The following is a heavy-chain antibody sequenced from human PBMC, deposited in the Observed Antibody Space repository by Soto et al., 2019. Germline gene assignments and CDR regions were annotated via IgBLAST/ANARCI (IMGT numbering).Heavy chain of an antibody. Sequence: SETLSLTCTVSGGSIRSYYWSWIRQPPGKGLEWIGYIYYSGSTKYNPSLKSRVTISVDSSKNQFSLKLDSVTAADTAVYYCARAYSGGDSYSWYYFDYWGAGTLVTVSS. V-gene: IGHV4-59*08. CDR2: IYYSGST. D-gene: IGHD6-13*01. CDR1: GGSIRSYY. CDR3: ARAYSGGDSYSWYYFDY. J-gene: IGHJ4*02.